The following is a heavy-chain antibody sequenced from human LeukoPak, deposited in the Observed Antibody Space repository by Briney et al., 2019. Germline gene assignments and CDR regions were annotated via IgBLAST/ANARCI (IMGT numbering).Heavy chain of an antibody. CDR2: ISAYNGNT. D-gene: IGHD3-22*01. Sequence: ASVKVSCKASGYTFTRYGISWMRQAPGLGLEWMGWISAYNGNTNYAQKLQGRVTMTTDTSTSTAYMELRSLRSDDTAVYYCARDIPYDSSGYYLDYWGQGTLVTVSS. V-gene: IGHV1-18*01. CDR3: ARDIPYDSSGYYLDY. CDR1: GYTFTRYG. J-gene: IGHJ4*02.